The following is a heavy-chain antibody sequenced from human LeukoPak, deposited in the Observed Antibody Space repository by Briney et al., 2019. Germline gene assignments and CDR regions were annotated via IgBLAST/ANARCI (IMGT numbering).Heavy chain of an antibody. CDR1: GFTFSNYG. CDR2: LSYDGRSK. CDR3: AKIEGKYQLANIPDS. J-gene: IGHJ4*02. Sequence: GGSLRLSCAASGFTFSNYGMHWVRQVPGEGLGWVAFLSYDGRSKYNGESVKGRFTISRDNSKNTLYLQMNSLRVEDTAAYYCAKIEGKYQLANIPDSWGQGTLVTVSS. D-gene: IGHD2-2*01. V-gene: IGHV3-30*02.